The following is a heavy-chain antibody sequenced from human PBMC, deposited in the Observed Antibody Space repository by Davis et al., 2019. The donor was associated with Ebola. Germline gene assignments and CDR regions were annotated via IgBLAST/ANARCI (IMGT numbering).Heavy chain of an antibody. J-gene: IGHJ4*02. Sequence: GESLKISCAASGFTVSSNYMIWVRQAPGKGLEWVSLLYSSGSTFYADSVKGRFTISRDNSKNTLYLQMNSLRAEDTAVYYCAKVEQPGYWGQGTLVTVSS. CDR1: GFTVSSNY. V-gene: IGHV3-66*03. CDR3: AKVEQPGY. D-gene: IGHD1-26*01. CDR2: LYSSGST.